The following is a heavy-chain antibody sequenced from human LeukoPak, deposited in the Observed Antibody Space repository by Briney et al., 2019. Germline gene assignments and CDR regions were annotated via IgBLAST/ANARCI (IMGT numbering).Heavy chain of an antibody. CDR2: IIPIFGTA. CDR3: ARDPDSSGRYYRGSCYYGMDV. D-gene: IGHD3-22*01. CDR1: GGTFSSYA. V-gene: IGHV1-69*13. J-gene: IGHJ6*02. Sequence: GASVKVSCKASGGTFSSYAISWVRQAPGQGLEWMGGIIPIFGTANYAQKFQGRVTITADESTSTAYMELSSLRSEDTAVYYCARDPDSSGRYYRGSCYYGMDVWGQGTTVTVSS.